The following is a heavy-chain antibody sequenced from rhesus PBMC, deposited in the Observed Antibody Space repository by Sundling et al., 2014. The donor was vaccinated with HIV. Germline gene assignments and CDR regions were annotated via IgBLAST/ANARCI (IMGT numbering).Heavy chain of an antibody. J-gene: IGHJ4*01. CDR3: AREGSSYSFDY. CDR2: ISGSGGNT. CDR1: GGSISDSY. D-gene: IGHD4-29*01. V-gene: IGHV4-173*01. Sequence: QVQLQESGPGVVKPSETLSLTCAVSGGSISDSYRWSWIRQPPGKGLEWIGRISGSGGNTDYNPSLKSRVTISTDTSTNRFSLQLTSLTAADTAVYYCAREGSSYSFDYWGQGVLVTVSS.